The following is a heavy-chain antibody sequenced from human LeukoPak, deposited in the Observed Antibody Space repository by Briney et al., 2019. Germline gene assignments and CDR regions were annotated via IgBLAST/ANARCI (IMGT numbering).Heavy chain of an antibody. CDR1: GFTLSSYN. J-gene: IGHJ4*02. CDR2: ISNDGSRK. Sequence: GGSLRLSCAASGFTLSSYNMNWVRQAPGKGLEWVAIISNDGSRKYYAHSVEGRFTISRDNSKNTLYLQMDSLRAEDTAVYYCARDRAWYYFDYWGQGTLVTVSS. CDR3: ARDRAWYYFDY. V-gene: IGHV3-30*03.